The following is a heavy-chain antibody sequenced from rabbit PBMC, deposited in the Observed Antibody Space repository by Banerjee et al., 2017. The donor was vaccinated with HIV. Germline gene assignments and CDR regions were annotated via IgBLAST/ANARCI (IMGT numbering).Heavy chain of an antibody. CDR3: VRDGDL. CDR1: GFDFSSNA. J-gene: IGHJ3*01. D-gene: IGHD3-1*01. CDR2: IVAGGSGTT. V-gene: IGHV1S45*01. Sequence: QEQLVESGGGLVKPEGSLTLTCKASGFDFSSNAMCWVRQAPGKGLEWIACIVAGGSGTTYYATWAKGRFTISESSSTTVTLQMTSLTAADTATYFCVRDGDLWGQGTLVTVS.